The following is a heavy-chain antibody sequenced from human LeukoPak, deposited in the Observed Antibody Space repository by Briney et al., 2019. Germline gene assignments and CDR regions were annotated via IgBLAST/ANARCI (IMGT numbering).Heavy chain of an antibody. J-gene: IGHJ6*03. D-gene: IGHD6-19*01. Sequence: SETLSLTCTVSGGSISSISYYWGWIRQPPGKGLEWIGSIYYSGSTYYNPSLKSRVTISVGTSKNQFSLKLNSVTAADTAVYYCARGRGGSGWHRGGDHYYMDVWGKGTTVTISS. CDR2: IYYSGST. CDR1: GGSISSISYY. V-gene: IGHV4-39*07. CDR3: ARGRGGSGWHRGGDHYYMDV.